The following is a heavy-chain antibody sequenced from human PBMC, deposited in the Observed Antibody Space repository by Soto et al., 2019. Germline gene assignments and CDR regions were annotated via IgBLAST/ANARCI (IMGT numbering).Heavy chain of an antibody. CDR1: GYTFSSYD. V-gene: IGHV1-8*01. CDR3: ARGASMDV. Sequence: VKVSCKASGYTFSSYDINWVRQATGQGLEWMGWMNPKSGNTGYVQKFQDRVTMTRDTSINTAYMELSGLRSEDTAVYYCARGASMDVWGKGTTVTVSS. J-gene: IGHJ6*03. CDR2: MNPKSGNT.